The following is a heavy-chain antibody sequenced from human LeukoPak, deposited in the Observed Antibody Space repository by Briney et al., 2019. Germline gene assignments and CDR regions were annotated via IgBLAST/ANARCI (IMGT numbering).Heavy chain of an antibody. CDR3: ARGIQKLLLVYSSSKDAFDI. CDR2: INPNSGGT. V-gene: IGHV1-2*02. Sequence: ASVKVSCKASGYTFTGYYMHWVRQAPGQGLEWMGWINPNSGGTNCAHKFQGRVTMTRDTSISTAYMELSRLRSNDTAVYYCARGIQKLLLVYSSSKDAFDIWGQGTMVTVSS. CDR1: GYTFTGYY. D-gene: IGHD6-6*01. J-gene: IGHJ3*02.